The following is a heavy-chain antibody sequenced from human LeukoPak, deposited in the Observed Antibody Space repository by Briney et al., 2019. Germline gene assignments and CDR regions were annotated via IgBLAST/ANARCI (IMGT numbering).Heavy chain of an antibody. V-gene: IGHV4-59*01. CDR2: IYYSGST. D-gene: IGHD2-15*01. CDR1: GGSISSYY. CDR3: ARGWKPDYFDY. J-gene: IGHJ4*02. Sequence: SETLSLTCTVSGGSISSYYWSWIRQPPGKGLEWIGYIYYSGSTNYNPSLKSRVTISVDTSKNQFSLELSSVTAADTAVYYCARGWKPDYFDYWGQGTLVTVSS.